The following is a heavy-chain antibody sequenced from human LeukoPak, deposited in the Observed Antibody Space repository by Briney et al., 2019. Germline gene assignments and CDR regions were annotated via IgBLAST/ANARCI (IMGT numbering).Heavy chain of an antibody. J-gene: IGHJ4*02. CDR3: ARYCSGGSCEAFGY. CDR1: GYTFTSYD. Sequence: ASVKVSCKASGYTFTSYDINWVRQATGQGLEWMGWMNPNSGNTGYAQKFQGRVTITRNTSISTAYMELSRLRSDDTAVYYCARYCSGGSCEAFGYWGQGTLVTVSS. CDR2: MNPNSGNT. D-gene: IGHD2-15*01. V-gene: IGHV1-8*03.